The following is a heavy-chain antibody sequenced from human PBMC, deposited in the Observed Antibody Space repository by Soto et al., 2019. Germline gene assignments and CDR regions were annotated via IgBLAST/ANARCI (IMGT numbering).Heavy chain of an antibody. CDR3: AKDRLAGGFDY. CDR2: VSATAGTT. J-gene: IGHJ4*02. D-gene: IGHD3-16*01. Sequence: DVQLVDSGGGLVQPGGSLKLSFAASGFTFSTYAMSGFRQAPGKGLEWVSLVSATAGTTYYTDSVKGRFTISRDNSRNTVYLQMNSLRADDTAVYYCAKDRLAGGFDYWGQGTLVTVSS. V-gene: IGHV3-23*04. CDR1: GFTFSTYA.